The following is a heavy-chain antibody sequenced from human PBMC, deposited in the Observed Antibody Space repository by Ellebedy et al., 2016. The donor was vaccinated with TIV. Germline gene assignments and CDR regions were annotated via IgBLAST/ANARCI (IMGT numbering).Heavy chain of an antibody. CDR1: GGTFSSYA. Sequence: AASVKVSCKASGGTFSSYAISWVRQAPGQGLEWMGGIIPIFGTANYAQKFQGRVTITADESTSTAYMELSSLRSEDTAVYYCYDSSGYYDADPVTWGQGTLVTVSS. J-gene: IGHJ4*02. V-gene: IGHV1-69*13. CDR2: IIPIFGTA. CDR3: YDSSGYYDADPVT. D-gene: IGHD3-22*01.